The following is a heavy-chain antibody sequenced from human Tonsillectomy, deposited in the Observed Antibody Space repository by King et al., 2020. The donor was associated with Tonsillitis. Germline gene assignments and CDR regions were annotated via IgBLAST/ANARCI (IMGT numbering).Heavy chain of an antibody. CDR1: GFTFSTYS. Sequence: VQLVESGGGLVQPGGSLRLSCAASGFTFSTYSMSWVRQAPGKGLEWVSAISASGSSTFYADSVKGRFTISRNNSKNTLSQEMNSRRAGDTAIYYCAKVNLWFDYWAYWGQGTLVTASS. D-gene: IGHD3-10*01. CDR3: AKVNLWFDYWAY. V-gene: IGHV3-23*04. CDR2: ISASGSST. J-gene: IGHJ4*02.